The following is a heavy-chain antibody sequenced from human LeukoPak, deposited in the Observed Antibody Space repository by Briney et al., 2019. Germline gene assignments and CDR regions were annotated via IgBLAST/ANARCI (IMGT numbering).Heavy chain of an antibody. CDR1: GGTFSSYA. CDR3: ASNFWSGYYYYGMDV. D-gene: IGHD3-3*01. Sequence: ASVKVSCKASGGTFSSYAISWVRQAPGQGLEWMGRIIPILGIANHAQKFQGRVTITADKSTSTAYMELSSLRSEDTAVYYCASNFWSGYYYYGMDVWGQGTTVTVSS. J-gene: IGHJ6*02. V-gene: IGHV1-69*04. CDR2: IIPILGIA.